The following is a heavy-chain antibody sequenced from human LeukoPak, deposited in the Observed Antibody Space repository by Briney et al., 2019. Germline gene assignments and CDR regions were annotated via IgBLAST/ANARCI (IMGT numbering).Heavy chain of an antibody. J-gene: IGHJ4*02. V-gene: IGHV3-64*02. CDR3: RRDGGSFCDFDY. CDR1: GFSFRYFA. Sequence: GGSLTLSCVGSGFSFRYFAIHWVRQAPGKGLEYVSVINTDGRITYYADSVKGRFTISRDNSKNPVYLQMGSLRGDDMAVYYCRRDGGSFCDFDYWGQGALVTVSS. D-gene: IGHD1-26*01. CDR2: INTDGRIT.